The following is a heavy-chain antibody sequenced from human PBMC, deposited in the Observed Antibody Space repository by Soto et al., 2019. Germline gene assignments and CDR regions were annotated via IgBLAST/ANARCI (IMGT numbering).Heavy chain of an antibody. V-gene: IGHV3-21*01. CDR3: ARAHYSGIAVAGN. Sequence: NPGGSLRLSCAASGFTFSSYSMNWVRQAPGKGLEWVSSISSSSSYIYYEDSVKGRFTISRDNAKNSLYLQMNSLRAEDTAVYYCARAHYSGIAVAGNWGQGTLVTVSS. CDR1: GFTFSSYS. J-gene: IGHJ4*02. D-gene: IGHD6-19*01. CDR2: ISSSSSYI.